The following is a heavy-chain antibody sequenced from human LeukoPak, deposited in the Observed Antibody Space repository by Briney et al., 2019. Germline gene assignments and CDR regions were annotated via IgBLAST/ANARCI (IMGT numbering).Heavy chain of an antibody. CDR2: ISSSSSYI. J-gene: IGHJ3*02. D-gene: IGHD3-10*01. Sequence: PGGSLRLSCAASGFTFSSYSMNWVRQAPGKGLEWVSSISSSSSYIYYADSVKGRFTISRDNAKNSLYLQMNSLRAEDTAVYYCARFAMVREQNLDAFDIWGQGTMVTVSS. CDR3: ARFAMVREQNLDAFDI. CDR1: GFTFSSYS. V-gene: IGHV3-21*01.